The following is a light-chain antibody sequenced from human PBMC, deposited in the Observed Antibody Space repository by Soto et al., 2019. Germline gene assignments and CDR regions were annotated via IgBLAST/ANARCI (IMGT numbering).Light chain of an antibody. Sequence: DIQMTQSPSSLSASVGDRVTITCRASQDIRSDLGWYQQKPGKAPKRLIYAASSLQSGVPSRFSGSGSGTEFTLTISSLQPEDFATYSCLQHNTYPLTFGGGTKVEIK. CDR1: QDIRSD. CDR2: AAS. J-gene: IGKJ4*01. CDR3: LQHNTYPLT. V-gene: IGKV1-17*01.